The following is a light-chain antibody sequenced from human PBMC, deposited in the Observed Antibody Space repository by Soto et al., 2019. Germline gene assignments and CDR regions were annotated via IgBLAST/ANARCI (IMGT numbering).Light chain of an antibody. CDR3: SSYTSRTTLNV. CDR2: EVS. Sequence: QAVVTQPASVSGYPGQSITISCTGTSSDVGGYNYVSWYQQHPGKAPRLMIYEVSNRPSAVSNRFSGSKSGNTASLTISGLQAEDEADYYCSSYTSRTTLNVFGTGTKLTVL. V-gene: IGLV2-14*01. CDR1: SSDVGGYNY. J-gene: IGLJ1*01.